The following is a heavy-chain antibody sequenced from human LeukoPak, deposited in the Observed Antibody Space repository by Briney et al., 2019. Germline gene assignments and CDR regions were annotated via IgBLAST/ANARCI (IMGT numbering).Heavy chain of an antibody. Sequence: ASVTVSCKASGYTFTSYGISWVRQAPGQGLEWMGWISAYNGNTNYAQKLQGRVTMTTDTSTSTAYMELRSLRSDDTAVYYCARDRYDFWSGYSYYFDYWGQGTLVTVSS. CDR3: ARDRYDFWSGYSYYFDY. D-gene: IGHD3-3*01. CDR1: GYTFTSYG. CDR2: ISAYNGNT. J-gene: IGHJ4*02. V-gene: IGHV1-18*01.